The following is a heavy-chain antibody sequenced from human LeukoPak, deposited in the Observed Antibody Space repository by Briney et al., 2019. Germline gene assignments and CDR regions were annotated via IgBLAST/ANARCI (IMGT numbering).Heavy chain of an antibody. CDR2: INHDGSET. CDR3: TEALNF. CDR1: GFTFSGSW. Sequence: PGGSLRLSCAASGFTFSGSWMDWVRQAPAKGLEWVANINHDGSETYYVDSAKGRFTISRDNAKNSLYLQMDSLRVEDTAMYYCTEALNFWGQGTLVTVSS. V-gene: IGHV3-7*01. J-gene: IGHJ4*02.